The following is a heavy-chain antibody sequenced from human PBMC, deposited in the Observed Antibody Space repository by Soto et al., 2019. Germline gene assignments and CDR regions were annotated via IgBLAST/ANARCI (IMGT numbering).Heavy chain of an antibody. Sequence: SVKVSCKAPGGTFSSYAISWVRQAPGQGLEWMGGIIPIFGTANYAQKFQGRVTITADESTSTAYMELSSLRSEDTAVYYCARENCGGDCYEGSGDYWGQGTLVTVSS. CDR1: GGTFSSYA. J-gene: IGHJ4*02. CDR3: ARENCGGDCYEGSGDY. V-gene: IGHV1-69*13. D-gene: IGHD2-21*02. CDR2: IIPIFGTA.